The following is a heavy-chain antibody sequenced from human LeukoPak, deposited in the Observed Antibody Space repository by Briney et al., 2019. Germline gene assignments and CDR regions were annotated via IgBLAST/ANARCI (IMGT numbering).Heavy chain of an antibody. V-gene: IGHV2-5*01. CDR2: IYWNDDE. D-gene: IGHD3-22*01. J-gene: IGHJ4*02. CDR1: GFSLSTSGVG. CDR3: AHGRYYYDSGSYAGNYLDY. Sequence: SGPTLVKPPQTLTLIFTFSGFSLSTSGVGVGWIRQPPVKALEWLTFIYWNDDERYSPSLQSRLTITKDPSKNQVVLTMTNMDPADTATYFCAHGRYYYDSGSYAGNYLDYWGQGMLVTVSS.